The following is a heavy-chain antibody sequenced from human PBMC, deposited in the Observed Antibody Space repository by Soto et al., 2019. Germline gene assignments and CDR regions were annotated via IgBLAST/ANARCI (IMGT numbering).Heavy chain of an antibody. Sequence: GDSLRLSRAASGFTFTNSCIHWVRQVTGNGLVWDAHITSDGSRKTNADSVKGRFTIPRDNAKKTVYLQMTSLRAEDTAVYFCARDNSYDLDVWGQVTTVTVSS. J-gene: IGHJ6*02. V-gene: IGHV3-74*03. CDR2: ITSDGSRK. CDR3: ARDNSYDLDV. CDR1: GFTFTNSC.